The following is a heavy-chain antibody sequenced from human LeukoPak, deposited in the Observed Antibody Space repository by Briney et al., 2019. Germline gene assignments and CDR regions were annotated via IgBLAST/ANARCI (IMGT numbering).Heavy chain of an antibody. CDR2: FDPEDGET. V-gene: IGHV1-24*01. Sequence: AASVTVSCKVSGYTLTELSMHWVRRAPGKGLEWMGSFDPEDGETIYAQKFQGRVTMTEDTSTDTAYMELSSLRSDDTAVYYCARGYYYDSKYFDYWGQGTLVTVSS. CDR3: ARGYYYDSKYFDY. J-gene: IGHJ4*02. CDR1: GYTLTELS. D-gene: IGHD3-22*01.